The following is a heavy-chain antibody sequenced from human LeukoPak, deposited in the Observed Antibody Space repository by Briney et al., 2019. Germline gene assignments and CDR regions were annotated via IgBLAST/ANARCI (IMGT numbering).Heavy chain of an antibody. J-gene: IGHJ4*02. CDR1: GGSFSSYV. CDR3: AGHPDYGDYDLTRPYDY. CDR2: IIPTLAIA. D-gene: IGHD4-17*01. V-gene: IGHV1-69*04. Sequence: ASVKVSCKASGGSFSSYVINGVRQAHGQGLEWMGRIIPTLAIANYAQKFQGRVTITADKSTSTAYMELSSLRSEDTAVYYCAGHPDYGDYDLTRPYDYWGQGTLVTVSS.